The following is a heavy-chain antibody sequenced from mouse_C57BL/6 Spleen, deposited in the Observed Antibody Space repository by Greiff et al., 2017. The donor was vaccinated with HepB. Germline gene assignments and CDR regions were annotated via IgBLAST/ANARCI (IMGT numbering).Heavy chain of an antibody. J-gene: IGHJ2*01. CDR3: AREGDDGYYYFDY. CDR2: IYPGDGDT. Sequence: LVESGAELVKPGASVKISCKASGYAFSSYWMNWVKQRPGKGLEWIGQIYPGDGDTNYNGKLKGKATLTADKSSSTAYMQLSSLTSEDSAVYFCAREGDDGYYYFDYWGQGTTLTVSS. D-gene: IGHD2-3*01. V-gene: IGHV1-80*01. CDR1: GYAFSSYW.